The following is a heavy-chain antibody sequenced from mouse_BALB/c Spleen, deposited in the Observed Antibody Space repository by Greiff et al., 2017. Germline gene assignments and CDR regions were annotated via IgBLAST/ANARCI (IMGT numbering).Heavy chain of an antibody. V-gene: IGHV5-6-5*01. CDR3: ARGPTTKDFDY. CDR1: GFTFCSYA. D-gene: IGHD1-1*01. Sequence: EVKVVESGGGLVKPGGSLKLSCAVSGFTFCSYAMSWVRQTPEKGLEWVASIRSGGSTYYPDSVKGRFTISRDNARNILYLQMSSLRSEDTAMYYCARGPTTKDFDYWGQGTTLTVSS. CDR2: IRSGGST. J-gene: IGHJ2*01.